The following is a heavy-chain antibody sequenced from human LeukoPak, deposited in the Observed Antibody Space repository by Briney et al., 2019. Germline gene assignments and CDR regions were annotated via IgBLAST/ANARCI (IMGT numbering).Heavy chain of an antibody. Sequence: ASVKVSCKASGNAFITYAMYWVRQAPGQRLEWMGWINDGDGDTRYSQRFQGRVTMTRDTSARTAYKELSSLRSEDTAVYYCASDAFDIWGQGTMVTVSS. J-gene: IGHJ3*02. CDR3: ASDAFDI. CDR1: GNAFITYA. V-gene: IGHV1-3*01. CDR2: INDGDGDT.